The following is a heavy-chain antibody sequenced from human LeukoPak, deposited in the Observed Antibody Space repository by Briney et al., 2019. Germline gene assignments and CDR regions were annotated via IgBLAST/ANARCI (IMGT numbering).Heavy chain of an antibody. V-gene: IGHV4-59*01. Sequence: SETLSLTCTVSGGSISSYYWSWIRQPPGKGLEWIGYIYYSGSTNYNPSLKGRVTISVDTSKNQFSLKLSSVTAADTAVYYCARELWVYYGMDVWGQGTTVTVSS. CDR3: ARELWVYYGMDV. CDR2: IYYSGST. J-gene: IGHJ6*02. D-gene: IGHD2-21*01. CDR1: GGSISSYY.